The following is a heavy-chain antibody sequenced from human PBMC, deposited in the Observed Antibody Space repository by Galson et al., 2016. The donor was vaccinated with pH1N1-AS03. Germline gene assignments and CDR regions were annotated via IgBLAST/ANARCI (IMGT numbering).Heavy chain of an antibody. J-gene: IGHJ4*02. Sequence: SLRLSCAASGFSFNTFDMSWVRQAQGKGLEWVSSISASGGDTYYADPVKGRFTISRDNSRNTLYLKMNSLRAEDAAIYYCARRSPWASYYFDYWGQGTLVTVSS. CDR2: ISASGGDT. V-gene: IGHV3-23*01. D-gene: IGHD3-16*01. CDR1: GFSFNTFD. CDR3: ARRSPWASYYFDY.